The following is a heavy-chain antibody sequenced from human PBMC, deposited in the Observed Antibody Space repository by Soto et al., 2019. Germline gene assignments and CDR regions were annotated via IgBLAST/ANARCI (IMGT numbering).Heavy chain of an antibody. D-gene: IGHD1-1*01. CDR1: GLTFTSSA. J-gene: IGHJ6*02. V-gene: IGHV1-58*01. CDR3: AAEEAELEDYYYGMDV. CDR2: IVVGSGNT. Sequence: XSAKVSGKAAGLTFTSSAVQWVRQARGQRLEWIGWIVVGSGNTNYTQKFQERVTITRDMSTSTAYMELSSLRSEDTAVYYCAAEEAELEDYYYGMDVWGQGTTVTVSS.